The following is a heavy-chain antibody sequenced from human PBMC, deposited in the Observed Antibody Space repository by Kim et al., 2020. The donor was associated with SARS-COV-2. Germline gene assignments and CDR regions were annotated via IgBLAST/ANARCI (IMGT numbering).Heavy chain of an antibody. Sequence: ASVKVSCKASGYTFTGYYMHWVRQAPGQGLELMGWINPNSGGTNYAQKFQGRVTMTRDTSISTAYMELSRLRSDDTAVYYCARGLYTSRYCSSTSCALGYWGQGTLVTVSS. V-gene: IGHV1-2*02. D-gene: IGHD2-2*01. J-gene: IGHJ4*02. CDR1: GYTFTGYY. CDR2: INPNSGGT. CDR3: ARGLYTSRYCSSTSCALGY.